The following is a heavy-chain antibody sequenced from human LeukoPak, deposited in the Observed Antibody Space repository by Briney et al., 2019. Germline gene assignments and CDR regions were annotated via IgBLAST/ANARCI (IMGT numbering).Heavy chain of an antibody. CDR1: GFTVSSNY. D-gene: IGHD6-6*01. CDR2: FYIGGSR. Sequence: GGSLRLSCAASGFTVSSNYMSWVRQAPGKGLEWVSVFYIGGSRYYADSVKGRFTISRDNSKNTLYLQMNSLRAEDTAVYYCARDSSIAACFDYWGQGTLVTVSS. J-gene: IGHJ4*02. CDR3: ARDSSIAACFDY. V-gene: IGHV3-66*01.